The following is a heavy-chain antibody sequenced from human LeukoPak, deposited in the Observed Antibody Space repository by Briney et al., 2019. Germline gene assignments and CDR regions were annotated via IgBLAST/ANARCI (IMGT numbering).Heavy chain of an antibody. CDR3: ARDRGSDGSDQLDP. CDR2: ISGSGNT. CDR1: GVSISTYH. J-gene: IGHJ5*02. Sequence: SETLSLTCTVSGVSISTYHWTWIRQPAGKGLEWIGRISGSGNTIYNPFLKSRVTMSLDMSNNHFSLKMSSVTAADTAVYYCARDRGSDGSDQLDPWGQGILVIVSS. D-gene: IGHD3-10*01. V-gene: IGHV4-4*07.